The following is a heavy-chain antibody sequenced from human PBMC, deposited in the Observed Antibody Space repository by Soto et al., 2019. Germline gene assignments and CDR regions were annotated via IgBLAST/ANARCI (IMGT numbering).Heavy chain of an antibody. CDR2: TYFRSRWYN. V-gene: IGHV6-1*01. J-gene: IGHJ6*03. D-gene: IGHD5-12*01. CDR1: GDSVSSNTAA. Sequence: PSQTLSLTCAISGDSVSSNTAAWHWIRQSPSRGLEWLGRTYFRSRWYNDYAVSVKSRSTINADTSKNQFSLHLNSVSPEDTAVYYCGRDLESGYSNYYYYMELWGKGTPVHVSS. CDR3: GRDLESGYSNYYYYMEL.